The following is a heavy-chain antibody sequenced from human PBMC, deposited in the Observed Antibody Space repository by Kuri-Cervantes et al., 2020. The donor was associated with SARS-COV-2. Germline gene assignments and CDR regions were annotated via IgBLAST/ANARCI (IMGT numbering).Heavy chain of an antibody. CDR1: GFTFSSYE. J-gene: IGHJ4*02. D-gene: IGHD6-19*01. Sequence: GEALKISCAASGFTFSSYEMNWVRQAPGKGLEWVSSISSSSSYIYYADSVKGRFTISRDDAKTSLYLQMNSLRAEDTAVYYCARAVVGSSGWDYFDYWGQGTLVTVSS. V-gene: IGHV3-21*01. CDR2: ISSSSSYI. CDR3: ARAVVGSSGWDYFDY.